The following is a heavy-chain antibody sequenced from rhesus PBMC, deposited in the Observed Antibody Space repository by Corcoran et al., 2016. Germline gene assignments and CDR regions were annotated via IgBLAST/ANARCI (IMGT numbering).Heavy chain of an antibody. D-gene: IGHD6-25*01. CDR2: IYGSGGSN. CDR1: GGSISGYYY. V-gene: IGHV4S14*01. J-gene: IGHJ4*01. Sequence: QVQLQESGPGLVKPSETLSLTCAVSGGSISGYYYWSWIRQPPGKGLVWIGSIYGSGGSNYLNPSLKSRVTLSVDTSKNQFSLKLSSVTAADTAVYYCASTVAAAYFDYWGQGVLVTVSS. CDR3: ASTVAAAYFDY.